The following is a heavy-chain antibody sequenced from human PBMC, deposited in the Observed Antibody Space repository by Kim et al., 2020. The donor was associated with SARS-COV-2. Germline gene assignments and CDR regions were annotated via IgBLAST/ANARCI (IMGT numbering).Heavy chain of an antibody. CDR3: ARSRSYDSSGYFVAGSISHFDY. J-gene: IGHJ4*02. D-gene: IGHD3-22*01. CDR1: GFTFSSYW. V-gene: IGHV3-7*01. CDR2: IKQDGSEK. Sequence: GGSLRLSCAASGFTFSSYWMSWVRQAPGKGLEWVANIKQDGSEKYYVDSVKGRFTISRDNAKNSLYLQMNSLRAEDTAVYYCARSRSYDSSGYFVAGSISHFDYWGQGTLVTVSS.